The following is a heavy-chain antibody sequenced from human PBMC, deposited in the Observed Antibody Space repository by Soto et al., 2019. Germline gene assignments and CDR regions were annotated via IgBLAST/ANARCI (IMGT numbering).Heavy chain of an antibody. D-gene: IGHD4-4*01. Sequence: QVQLVQSGAEVKKPGSSVKVSCKASGGTFSSYAISWVRQAPGQGLEWMGGIIPIFGTANYAQKFQGRVTITADESTSTTYMELSSLRSEDTAVNYGATSLPDYSNYYYYYDSIDVRGQGATATVSS. V-gene: IGHV1-69*01. CDR1: GGTFSSYA. CDR2: IIPIFGTA. CDR3: ATSLPDYSNYYYYYDSIDV. J-gene: IGHJ6*02.